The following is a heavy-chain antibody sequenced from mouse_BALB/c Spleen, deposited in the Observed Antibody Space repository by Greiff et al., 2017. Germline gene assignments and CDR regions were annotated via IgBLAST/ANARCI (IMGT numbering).Heavy chain of an antibody. Sequence: VQLQQSGPGLVKPSQSLSLTCSVTGYSITSGYYWNWIRQFPGNKLEWMGYISYDGSNNYNPSLKNRISITRDTSKNQFFLKLNSVTTEDTATYYCARETMITPFDYWGQGTTLTVSS. CDR2: ISYDGSN. V-gene: IGHV3-6*02. D-gene: IGHD2-4*01. CDR1: GYSITSGYY. J-gene: IGHJ2*01. CDR3: ARETMITPFDY.